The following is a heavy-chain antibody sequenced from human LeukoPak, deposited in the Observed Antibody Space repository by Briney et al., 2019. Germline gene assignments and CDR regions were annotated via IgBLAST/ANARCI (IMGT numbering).Heavy chain of an antibody. V-gene: IGHV4-59*11. CDR1: TGSFTSHY. Sequence: SSETLSLTCTVSTGSFTSHYWSWIRQPPGKGLEWIAHIYYSGSTNYNPSLKSRVTISVDTSKNQFSLKLSSVTAADTAVYYCARYQNSFDYWGQGTLVTVSS. CDR3: ARYQNSFDY. CDR2: IYYSGST. J-gene: IGHJ4*02.